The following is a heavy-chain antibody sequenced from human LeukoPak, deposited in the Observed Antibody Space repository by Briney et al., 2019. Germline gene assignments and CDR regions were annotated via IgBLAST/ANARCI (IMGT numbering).Heavy chain of an antibody. D-gene: IGHD3-10*02. V-gene: IGHV3-30*03. CDR2: ISYDGSSK. CDR1: GFTFIETW. CDR3: AELGITMIGGV. J-gene: IGHJ6*04. Sequence: GGSLRLSCAASGFTFIETWMTWVRQAPGKGLDWVASISYDGSSKKYVDSVKGRFTISRDNAKNSLYLQMNSLRAEDTAVYYCAELGITMIGGVWGKGTTVTISS.